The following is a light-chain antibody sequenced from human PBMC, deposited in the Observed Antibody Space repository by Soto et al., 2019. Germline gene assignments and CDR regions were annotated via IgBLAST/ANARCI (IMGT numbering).Light chain of an antibody. CDR1: QSISSW. CDR3: QQYNSFPT. CDR2: KAS. J-gene: IGKJ1*01. V-gene: IGKV1-5*03. Sequence: DIQMTQSPSTLSASVGDRVTITCRASQSISSWLAWYQQKPGKAPKLLIYKASSLESGVPSRFSGSGSGTEFTLTTSSLQPDDFATYYCQQYNSFPTFGQGTKVKIK.